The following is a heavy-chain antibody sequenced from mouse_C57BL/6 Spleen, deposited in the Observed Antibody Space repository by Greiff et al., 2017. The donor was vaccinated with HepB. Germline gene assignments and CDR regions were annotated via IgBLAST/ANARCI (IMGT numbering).Heavy chain of an antibody. CDR3: ARSLLRSPWFAY. CDR1: GYAFTNYL. D-gene: IGHD1-2*01. Sequence: VQLQQSGAELVRPGTSVKVSCKASGYAFTNYLIEWVKQRPGQGLEWIGVINPGSGGTNYTEQFKGKATLTADNSSSTAYMQLSSLTSEDSAVYFCARSLLRSPWFAYWGQGTLVTVSA. V-gene: IGHV1-54*01. CDR2: INPGSGGT. J-gene: IGHJ3*01.